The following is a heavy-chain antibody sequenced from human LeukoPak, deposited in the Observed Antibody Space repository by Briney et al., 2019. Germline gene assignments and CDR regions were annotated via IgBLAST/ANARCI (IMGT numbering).Heavy chain of an antibody. V-gene: IGHV3-30*02. D-gene: IGHD2/OR15-2a*01. CDR1: GFTFNTYG. CDR2: ISYDGSTK. Sequence: GGSLRLSCAASGFTFNTYGMHWVRQAPGKGLEWVAFISYDGSTKTYADSVKGRFTTSRDISLHLQMNSLRAEDTAVYYCVRNNNNDYWGQGTLVTVSS. J-gene: IGHJ4*02. CDR3: VRNNNNDY.